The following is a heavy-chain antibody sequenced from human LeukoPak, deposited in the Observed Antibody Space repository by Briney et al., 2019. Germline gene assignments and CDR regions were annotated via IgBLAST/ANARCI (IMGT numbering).Heavy chain of an antibody. J-gene: IGHJ4*02. CDR3: ARHSAWGPFDC. Sequence: SETLSLTCTASGGSMSGYYWSWMRQSPGMGLEWIAYIYYRGTTNYNPSLKSRVTISVDTSKNQFSLKLSSVTAADTAVYYCARHSAWGPFDCWGQGTLVTVSS. CDR2: IYYRGTT. D-gene: IGHD7-27*01. CDR1: GGSMSGYY. V-gene: IGHV4-59*08.